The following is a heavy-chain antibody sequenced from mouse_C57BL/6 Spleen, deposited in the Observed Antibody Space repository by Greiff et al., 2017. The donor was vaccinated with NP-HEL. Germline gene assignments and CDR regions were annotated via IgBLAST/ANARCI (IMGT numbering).Heavy chain of an antibody. CDR2: IWSGGST. J-gene: IGHJ1*03. Sequence: VQLVESGPGLVQPSQSLSITCTVSGFSLTSYGVHWVRQSPGKGLEWLGVIWSGGSTDYNAAFISRLGISTDNSKSQVFFKMNSLQADDTAIYYCASCRERNWDVGGYFDVWGTGTTVTVSS. D-gene: IGHD4-1*01. V-gene: IGHV2-2*01. CDR1: GFSLTSYG. CDR3: ASCRERNWDVGGYFDV.